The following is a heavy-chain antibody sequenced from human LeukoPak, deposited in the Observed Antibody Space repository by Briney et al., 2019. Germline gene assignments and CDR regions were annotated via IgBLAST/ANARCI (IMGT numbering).Heavy chain of an antibody. CDR1: GFSFSSYG. D-gene: IGHD4-17*01. CDR2: ISGSGGDT. Sequence: GGTLRLSCAASGFSFSSYGMSWVRQAPGKGLEWVSSISGSGGDTYYADSVKGRFTISRDNSKNTLYLQVNSLRVEDTAIYYCAKARGSDYGDYVILDYWGQGTLVTVSS. J-gene: IGHJ4*02. CDR3: AKARGSDYGDYVILDY. V-gene: IGHV3-23*01.